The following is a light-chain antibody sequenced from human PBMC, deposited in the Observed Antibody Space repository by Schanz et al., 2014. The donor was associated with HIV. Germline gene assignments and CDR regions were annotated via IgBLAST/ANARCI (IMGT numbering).Light chain of an antibody. Sequence: EIVLTQSPATLSVSPGERATLSCRASQSLNNNLAWYQHKPGQAPRLLIYGASNRATGIPARFSGSGSGTEFTLTISSLQSEDFAVYYCQQYNNWPLTFGGGTKVEIK. V-gene: IGKV3D-15*01. J-gene: IGKJ4*01. CDR2: GAS. CDR3: QQYNNWPLT. CDR1: QSLNNN.